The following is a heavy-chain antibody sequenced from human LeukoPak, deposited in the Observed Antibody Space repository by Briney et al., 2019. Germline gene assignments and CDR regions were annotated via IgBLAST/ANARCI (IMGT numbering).Heavy chain of an antibody. V-gene: IGHV1-69*13. CDR1: GGTFSSYA. Sequence: GASVKVSCKASGGTFSSYAISWVRQAPGQGREWMGGIIPIFGTANYAQKFQGRVTITADESTSTAYMELSSLRSEDTAVYYCARDPTYSSGWYFDYWGQGTLVTVSS. CDR3: ARDPTYSSGWYFDY. CDR2: IIPIFGTA. J-gene: IGHJ4*02. D-gene: IGHD6-19*01.